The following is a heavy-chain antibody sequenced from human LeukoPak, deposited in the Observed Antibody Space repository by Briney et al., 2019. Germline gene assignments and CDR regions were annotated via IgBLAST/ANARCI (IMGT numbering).Heavy chain of an antibody. CDR3: ARDTAMVTRSLHWGFDY. Sequence: SETLSLTCSVSGGSISSSSYYWSWIRQPAGKGLEWIGRISSSGSTNYNPSLKSRVTISVDTSKNQFSLKLSSVTAADTAVYYCARDTAMVTRSLHWGFDYWGQGTLVTVSS. CDR2: ISSSGST. V-gene: IGHV4-61*02. J-gene: IGHJ4*02. D-gene: IGHD5-18*01. CDR1: GGSISSSSYY.